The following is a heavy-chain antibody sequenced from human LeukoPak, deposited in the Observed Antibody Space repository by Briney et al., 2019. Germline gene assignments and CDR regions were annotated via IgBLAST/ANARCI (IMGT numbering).Heavy chain of an antibody. CDR3: AREGNGMNYDYVWGSYRYFPFDY. CDR1: GYTFTDYY. J-gene: IGHJ4*02. Sequence: GASVKVSCKASGYTFTDYYMHWVRQAPGQGLEWMGWINPNSGGTNYAQKFQGRVTMTRDTSISTAYMELSRLRSDDTAVYHCAREGNGMNYDYVWGSYRYFPFDYWGQGTLVTVSS. CDR2: INPNSGGT. V-gene: IGHV1-2*02. D-gene: IGHD3-16*02.